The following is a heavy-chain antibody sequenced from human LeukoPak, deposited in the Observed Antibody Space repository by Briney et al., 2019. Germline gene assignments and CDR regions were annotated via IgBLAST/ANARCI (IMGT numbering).Heavy chain of an antibody. CDR2: IYPADSDT. CDR1: GYSFVNYW. D-gene: IGHD1-26*01. Sequence: GESLKISCQVSGYSFVNYWIGWVRQMPGKGLESMGIIYPADSDTTYSPSFQGQVTISADKSISTVYLQWSSLKASDTAMYYCARALVGAATLSYWGQGTLVTVSS. CDR3: ARALVGAATLSY. J-gene: IGHJ4*02. V-gene: IGHV5-51*01.